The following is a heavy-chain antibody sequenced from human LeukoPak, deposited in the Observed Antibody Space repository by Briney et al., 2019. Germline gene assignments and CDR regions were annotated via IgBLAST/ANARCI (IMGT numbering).Heavy chain of an antibody. CDR3: ARVRADFWSDPYYFDY. J-gene: IGHJ4*02. CDR2: INHSGST. Sequence: SETLSLTCAVYGGSFSGYYWSWIRHPPGKGLEWIGEINHSGSTNYNPSLKSRVTISVDTSKNQFSLKLSSVTAADTAVYYCARVRADFWSDPYYFDYWGQGTLVSVSS. CDR1: GGSFSGYY. D-gene: IGHD3-3*01. V-gene: IGHV4-34*01.